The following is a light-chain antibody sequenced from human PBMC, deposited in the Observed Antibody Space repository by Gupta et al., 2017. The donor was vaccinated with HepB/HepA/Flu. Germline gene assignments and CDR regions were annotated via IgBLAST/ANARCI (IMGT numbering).Light chain of an antibody. CDR2: TNN. Sequence: SVLTQPPSASGTSGPRVTLSCSGSSSNIGSNTVNWYQQLPGTAPKLLIFTNNQRPSGVPDRFSGSKSGTSASLAIFGLQAEDEADYYCAEWDDSLSGGVFGGGTKMTVL. CDR3: AEWDDSLSGGV. J-gene: IGLJ3*02. V-gene: IGLV1-44*01. CDR1: SSNIGSNT.